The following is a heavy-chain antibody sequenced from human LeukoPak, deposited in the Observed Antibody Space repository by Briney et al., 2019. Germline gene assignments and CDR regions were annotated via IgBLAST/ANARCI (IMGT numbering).Heavy chain of an antibody. CDR2: ISSSSSTI. V-gene: IGHV3-48*04. CDR3: ARDLAVVVVSAFDI. D-gene: IGHD3-22*01. CDR1: GFTFSSYS. Sequence: GGSLRLSCAASGFTFSSYSMNWVRQAPGKGLEWVSYISSSSSTIYYADSVKGRFTISRDNAKNSLYLQMNSLRAEDTAVYYCARDLAVVVVSAFDIWGQGTMVTVSS. J-gene: IGHJ3*02.